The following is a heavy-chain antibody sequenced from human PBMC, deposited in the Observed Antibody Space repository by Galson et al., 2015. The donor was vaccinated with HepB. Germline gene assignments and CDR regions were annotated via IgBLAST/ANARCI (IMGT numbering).Heavy chain of an antibody. J-gene: IGHJ6*02. D-gene: IGHD2-15*01. Sequence: SVKVSCKVSGYTLTELSMHWVRQAPGKGLEWMGGFDPEDGETIYAQKFQGRVTMTEDTSTDTAYMELSSLRSEDTAVYYCATAHLGYCSGGSCYFHYYYGTDVWGQGTTVTVSS. CDR3: ATAHLGYCSGGSCYFHYYYGTDV. CDR2: FDPEDGET. CDR1: GYTLTELS. V-gene: IGHV1-24*01.